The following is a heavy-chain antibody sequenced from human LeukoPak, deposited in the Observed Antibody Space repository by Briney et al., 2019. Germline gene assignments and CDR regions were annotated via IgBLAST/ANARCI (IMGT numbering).Heavy chain of an antibody. Sequence: QSGGSLRLSCAASGFTFSNYWMAWVRQAPGKGPEWVANINLDGSQKYYVDSVKGRFTISRDNAENSLYLQMNSLRAEDTAIYYCAREMYLRSGYTFDYWGQGTQVTVSS. V-gene: IGHV3-7*03. J-gene: IGHJ4*02. CDR1: GFTFSNYW. CDR3: AREMYLRSGYTFDY. D-gene: IGHD3-3*01. CDR2: INLDGSQK.